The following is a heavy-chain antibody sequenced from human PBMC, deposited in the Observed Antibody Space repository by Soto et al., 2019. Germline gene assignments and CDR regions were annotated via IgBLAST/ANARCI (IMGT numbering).Heavy chain of an antibody. CDR3: ARASDCSSTSCYPYYYYYGMDV. Sequence: PSETLSLTCTVSGGSISSGGYYWSWICQHPGKGLEWIGYIYYSGSTYYNPSLKSRVTISVDTSKNQLSLKLSSVTAADTAVYYCARASDCSSTSCYPYYYYYGMDVWGQGTTVTVSS. CDR2: IYYSGST. D-gene: IGHD2-2*01. J-gene: IGHJ6*02. V-gene: IGHV4-31*03. CDR1: GGSISSGGYY.